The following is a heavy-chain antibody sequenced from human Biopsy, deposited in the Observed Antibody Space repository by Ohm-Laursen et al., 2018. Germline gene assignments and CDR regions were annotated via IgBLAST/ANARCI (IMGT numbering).Heavy chain of an antibody. D-gene: IGHD3-22*01. V-gene: IGHV4-59*01. CDR1: GDSISSYY. CDR2: VYYTGST. Sequence: SETLSFTCTVSGDSISSYYWSWIRQPPGKGLQWIGYVYYTGSTDYNPSFQSRVTISVDTSKNHFSLRLRSVTPADTAIYYCARDRGYYSDRTVPGYFDLWGRGTLVTVSS. J-gene: IGHJ2*01. CDR3: ARDRGYYSDRTVPGYFDL.